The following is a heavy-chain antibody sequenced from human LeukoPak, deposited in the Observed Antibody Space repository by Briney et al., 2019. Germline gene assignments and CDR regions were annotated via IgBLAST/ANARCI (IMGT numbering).Heavy chain of an antibody. Sequence: SVKVSCKASGGTFSSYAISWVRQAPGQGLEWMGGIIPIFGTANYAQKFQGRVTITADESTSTAYVELSSLRSEDTAVYYCASAHYCGGDCYSPFDYWGQGTLVTVSS. D-gene: IGHD2-21*02. J-gene: IGHJ4*02. CDR2: IIPIFGTA. V-gene: IGHV1-69*13. CDR3: ASAHYCGGDCYSPFDY. CDR1: GGTFSSYA.